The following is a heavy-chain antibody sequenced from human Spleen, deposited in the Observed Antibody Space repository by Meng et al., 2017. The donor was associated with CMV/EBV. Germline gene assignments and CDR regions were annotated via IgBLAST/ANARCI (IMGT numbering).Heavy chain of an antibody. CDR3: ARDSSPVTHWYFDL. Sequence: ASGFTFSDSFMSWSRQAPGKGLEWVSYISSSGSTIYYADSVKGRFTISRDNAKNSLYLQMNSLRAEDTAVYYCARDSSPVTHWYFDLWGRGTLVTVSS. CDR1: GFTFSDSF. V-gene: IGHV3-11*01. CDR2: ISSSGSTI. J-gene: IGHJ2*01. D-gene: IGHD4-17*01.